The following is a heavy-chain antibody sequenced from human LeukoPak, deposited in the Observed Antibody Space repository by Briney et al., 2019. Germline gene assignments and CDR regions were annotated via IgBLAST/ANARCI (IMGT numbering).Heavy chain of an antibody. CDR2: IIPIFGTA. CDR1: GGTFSSSA. J-gene: IGHJ6*02. CDR3: ARGAVGYGDSYNYYNMDV. D-gene: IGHD4-17*01. V-gene: IGHV1-69*01. Sequence: GSSVKVSCKASGGTFSSSAISWVRQAPGQGLEWMGGIIPIFGTADYARKFQGRATITADESTSTAYMEVSSLRSEDTAAYYCARGAVGYGDSYNYYNMDVWGQGTTVTVSS.